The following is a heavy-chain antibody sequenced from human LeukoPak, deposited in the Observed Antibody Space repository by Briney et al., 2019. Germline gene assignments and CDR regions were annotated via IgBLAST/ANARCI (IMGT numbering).Heavy chain of an antibody. D-gene: IGHD4/OR15-4a*01. CDR3: ARLFSHPDRSGTHYGAIDY. CDR2: IYYSGST. V-gene: IGHV4-39*01. CDR1: GDSISSSSYY. Sequence: PSETLSLTCTVSGDSISSSSYYWGWVRQPSGKGLEWIGSIYYSGSTYYSPSLKSRVTISVDTSKNQFSLKLTSVTAADTAVFYCARLFSHPDRSGTHYGAIDYWGQGTLVTVSS. J-gene: IGHJ4*02.